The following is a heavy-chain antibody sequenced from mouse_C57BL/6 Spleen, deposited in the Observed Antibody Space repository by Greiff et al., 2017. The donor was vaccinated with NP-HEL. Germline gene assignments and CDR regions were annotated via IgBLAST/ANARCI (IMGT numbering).Heavy chain of an antibody. V-gene: IGHV1-82*01. D-gene: IGHD4-1*01. J-gene: IGHJ2*01. Sequence: VQLQESGPELVKPGASVKISCKASGYAFSSSWMNWVKQRPGKGLEWIGRIYPGDGDTNYNGKFKGKATLTADKSSSTAYMQLSSLTSEDSAVYFCASPANWDVGYWGQGTTLTVSS. CDR1: GYAFSSSW. CDR2: IYPGDGDT. CDR3: ASPANWDVGY.